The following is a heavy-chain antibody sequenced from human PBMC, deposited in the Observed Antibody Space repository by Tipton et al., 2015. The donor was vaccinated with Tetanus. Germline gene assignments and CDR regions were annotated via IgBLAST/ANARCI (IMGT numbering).Heavy chain of an antibody. CDR3: ARDGGDDSSGYYYAWHAFDI. Sequence: QLVQSGGGLIQPGGSLRLSCAASGFTVSSNYMSWVRQAPGKGLEWVSVIYSGGSTYYADSVKGRFTISRDNSKNTLYLQMNSLRAEDTAVYYCARDGGDDSSGYYYAWHAFDIWGQGTMVIVSS. CDR1: GFTVSSNY. V-gene: IGHV3-53*01. D-gene: IGHD3-22*01. CDR2: IYSGGST. J-gene: IGHJ3*02.